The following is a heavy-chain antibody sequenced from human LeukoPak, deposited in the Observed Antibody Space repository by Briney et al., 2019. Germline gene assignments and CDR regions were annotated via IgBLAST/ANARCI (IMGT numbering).Heavy chain of an antibody. CDR1: GFTFSSYS. J-gene: IGHJ4*02. CDR3: ARSYQDIVVVPAAMAF. D-gene: IGHD2-2*01. V-gene: IGHV3-21*01. CDR2: ISRSSSYI. Sequence: GGSLRLSCAASGFTFSSYSMNWVRQAPGKGLEWVSSISRSSSYIYYADSVKGRFTISRDNAKNSLYLQMNSLRAEDTAVYYCARSYQDIVVVPAAMAFWGQGTLVTVSS.